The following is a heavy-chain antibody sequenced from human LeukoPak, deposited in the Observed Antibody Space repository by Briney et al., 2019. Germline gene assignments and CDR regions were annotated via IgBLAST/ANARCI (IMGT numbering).Heavy chain of an antibody. V-gene: IGHV3-53*04. CDR2: IYSGGST. J-gene: IGHJ6*02. Sequence: GGSLRLSCAASGFTVSSNYMSWVRQAPGKGLEWVSVIYSGGSTYYADSVKGRFTISRHNSKNTLYLQMNSLRAEDTAVYYCARXXCSSTSCYAHYYYGMDVWGQGTTVTVSS. D-gene: IGHD2-2*01. CDR3: ARXXCSSTSCYAHYYYGMDV. CDR1: GFTVSSNY.